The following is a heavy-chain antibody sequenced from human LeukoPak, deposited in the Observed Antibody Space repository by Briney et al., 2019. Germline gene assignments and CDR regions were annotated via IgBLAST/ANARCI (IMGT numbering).Heavy chain of an antibody. D-gene: IGHD3-22*01. CDR1: GYTFTSYD. CDR2: MNPNSGNT. V-gene: IGHV1-8*01. J-gene: IGHJ4*02. Sequence: ASVKVSCKASGYTFTSYDINWVRQATGQGLEWMGWMNPNSGNTGYAQKFQGRVTMTRNTSISTAYMELSSLRSEDTAVYYCATMYYYDSSGYYLLGALDYWGQGTLVTVSS. CDR3: ATMYYYDSSGYYLLGALDY.